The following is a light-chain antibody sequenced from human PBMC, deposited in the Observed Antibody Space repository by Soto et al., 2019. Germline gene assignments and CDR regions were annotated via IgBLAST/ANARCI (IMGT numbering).Light chain of an antibody. CDR1: QSVFYTSNNKNF. CDR3: QQYYRTPYT. CDR2: WAS. Sequence: DIVMTQSPDSLAVSLGERATINCKSSQSVFYTSNNKNFLAWYQHKARQPPKLLISWASTRESGVPDRFSASGSGTAFTLTINSLQAEDVAVYYCQQYYRTPYTFGQGTKLEI. V-gene: IGKV4-1*01. J-gene: IGKJ2*01.